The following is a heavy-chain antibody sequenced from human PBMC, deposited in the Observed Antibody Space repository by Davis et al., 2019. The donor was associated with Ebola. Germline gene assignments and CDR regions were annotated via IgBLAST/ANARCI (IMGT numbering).Heavy chain of an antibody. V-gene: IGHV3-21*01. CDR2: ISSSSSYI. D-gene: IGHD4-17*01. CDR1: GFTFSSYT. CDR3: ARDLYLRTSVTTSDNYYYYGMDV. Sequence: GGSLRLSCAASGFTFSSYTMNWVRQAPGKGLEWVSSISSSSSYIYYAYSVKGRFTISRDNAKNSRYPQMNSLRPEDTAVYYCARDLYLRTSVTTSDNYYYYGMDVWGQGTTVTVSS. J-gene: IGHJ6*02.